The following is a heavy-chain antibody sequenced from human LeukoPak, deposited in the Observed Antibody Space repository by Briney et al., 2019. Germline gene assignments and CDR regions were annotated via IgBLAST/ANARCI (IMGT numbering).Heavy chain of an antibody. Sequence: SETLSLTCTVSGGAISSYYWSWIRQPPGKGLEWIGYIYYSGSTNYNPSLKSRVTISVDTSKNQFSLKLSSVTAADTAVYYCARGESSWTFFDYWGQGTLVTVSS. D-gene: IGHD6-13*01. V-gene: IGHV4-59*01. CDR3: ARGESSWTFFDY. J-gene: IGHJ4*02. CDR1: GGAISSYY. CDR2: IYYSGST.